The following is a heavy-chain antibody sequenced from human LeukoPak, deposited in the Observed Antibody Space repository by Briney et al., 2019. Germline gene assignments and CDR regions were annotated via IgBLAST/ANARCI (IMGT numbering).Heavy chain of an antibody. Sequence: ASVKVSCKASGCTFSDCYIHWVRQAPGQGLEWMGWINPNSGGTNYAQSFQGRVTMTRDTSISTAYMELSRLRSDDTAVYYCARVGCTGGSCYGWFDPWGQGTLVTVSS. J-gene: IGHJ5*02. V-gene: IGHV1-2*02. CDR2: INPNSGGT. CDR3: ARVGCTGGSCYGWFDP. CDR1: GCTFSDCY. D-gene: IGHD2-15*01.